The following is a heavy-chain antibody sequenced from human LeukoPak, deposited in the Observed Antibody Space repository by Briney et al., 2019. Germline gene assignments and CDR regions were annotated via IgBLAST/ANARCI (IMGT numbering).Heavy chain of an antibody. Sequence: GGSLRLSCAASGFTFSDYSMNWVRQAPGKGLEFVSYISGSGDTTYYADSFLGRFTISRDNAKNSVYLQMNSLRAEDTAVYFCAREGTRYSYGFFDYWGQGTLVTVSS. CDR3: AREGTRYSYGFFDY. CDR2: ISGSGDTT. D-gene: IGHD5-18*01. CDR1: GFTFSDYS. J-gene: IGHJ4*02. V-gene: IGHV3-48*04.